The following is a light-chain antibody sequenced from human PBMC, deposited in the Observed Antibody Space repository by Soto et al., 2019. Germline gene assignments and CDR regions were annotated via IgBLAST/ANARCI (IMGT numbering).Light chain of an antibody. Sequence: EIVMTQSPATLSVSPGERATLSCRASQSVSSNLAWYQQKPGQAPRLLIYGASTRATGIPAGFSGSGSGTEFTHTISSLQSEAFAVYYCQQYNNWPYTFGQGTKLEIK. J-gene: IGKJ2*01. CDR1: QSVSSN. V-gene: IGKV3-15*01. CDR2: GAS. CDR3: QQYNNWPYT.